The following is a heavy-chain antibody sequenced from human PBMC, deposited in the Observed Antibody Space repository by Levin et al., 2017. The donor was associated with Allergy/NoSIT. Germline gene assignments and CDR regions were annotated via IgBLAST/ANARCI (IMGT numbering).Heavy chain of an antibody. CDR3: ARGAMVRGAQGDY. CDR2: INSDGSST. D-gene: IGHD3-10*01. CDR1: GFTFSSYW. Sequence: GGSLRLSCAASGFTFSSYWMHWVRQAPGKGLVWVSRINSDGSSTTYADSVKGRFTISRDNAKNTLYLQMNSLRAEDTAVYYCARGAMVRGAQGDYWGQGTLVTVSS. J-gene: IGHJ4*02. V-gene: IGHV3-74*01.